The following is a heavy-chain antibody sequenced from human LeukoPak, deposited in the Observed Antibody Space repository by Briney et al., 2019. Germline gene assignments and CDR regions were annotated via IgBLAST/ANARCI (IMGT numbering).Heavy chain of an antibody. V-gene: IGHV3-30*02. CDR3: AKSYGANFFDL. Sequence: QSGGSLRLSCAASGFTFSSYGMHWVRQAPGKGLEWVAFARYDGMGKYYADSVKGRFTISRDNSKDTLYLQINSLIIDDTAVYYCAKSYGANFFDLWGQGTLVTVSS. CDR1: GFTFSSYG. J-gene: IGHJ4*02. CDR2: ARYDGMGK. D-gene: IGHD4-23*01.